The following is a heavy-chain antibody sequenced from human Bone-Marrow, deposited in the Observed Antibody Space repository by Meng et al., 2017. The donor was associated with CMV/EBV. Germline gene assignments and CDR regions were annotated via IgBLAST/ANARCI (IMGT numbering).Heavy chain of an antibody. CDR3: ARGHKRSGTTVTTTDY. Sequence: ASVKVSCKASGDTFTGYYMHWVRQAPGQGLEWMGWINPNSGVTNYAQKLQGRVTMTRDTSISTVYMELSRLRSDDTAVYYCARGHKRSGTTVTTTDYWCQGTLVTVSS. CDR2: INPNSGVT. D-gene: IGHD4-17*01. V-gene: IGHV1-2*02. J-gene: IGHJ4*02. CDR1: GDTFTGYY.